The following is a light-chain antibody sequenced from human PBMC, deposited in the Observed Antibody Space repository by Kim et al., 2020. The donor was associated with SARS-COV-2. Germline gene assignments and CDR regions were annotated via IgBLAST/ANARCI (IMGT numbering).Light chain of an antibody. CDR2: DVA. J-gene: IGLJ1*01. CDR3: YSFTGSYSFYL. V-gene: IGLV2-11*01. Sequence: QSALTQPPSVSGSPGQSVTISCTGTSSDYKYVSWYQHHPGKAPKLMIYDVANRPSGVPDRFSGSKSGNTASLTISGLQAEDEADYYCYSFTGSYSFYLFGTGTKVTVL. CDR1: SSDYKY.